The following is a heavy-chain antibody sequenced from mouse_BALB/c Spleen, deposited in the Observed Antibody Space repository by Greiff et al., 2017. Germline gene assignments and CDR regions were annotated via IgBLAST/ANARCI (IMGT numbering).Heavy chain of an antibody. CDR3: TRSGGNYAPMDY. V-gene: IGHV1-69*02. D-gene: IGHD2-1*01. CDR1: GYTFTSYW. CDR2: IYPSDSYT. J-gene: IGHJ4*01. Sequence: QVQLKESGAELVRPGASVKLSCKASGYTFTSYWINWVKQRPGQGLEWIGNIYPSDSYTNYNQKFKDKATLTVDKSSSTAYMQLSSPTSEDSAVYYCTRSGGNYAPMDYWGQGTSVTVSS.